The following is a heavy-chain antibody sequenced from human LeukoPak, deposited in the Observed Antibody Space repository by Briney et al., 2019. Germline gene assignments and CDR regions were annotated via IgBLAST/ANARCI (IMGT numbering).Heavy chain of an antibody. J-gene: IGHJ3*02. D-gene: IGHD4-17*01. Sequence: PSETLSLTCTVSGASISSGSYYWSWIRQPAGKGLEWIGRIYTSGSTTYNPSLKSRVTISVDTSKNQFSLKLASVTAADTAVYYCARHPTYAVDTFDIWDRGTMVTVSS. CDR1: GASISSGSYY. CDR3: ARHPTYAVDTFDI. CDR2: IYTSGST. V-gene: IGHV4-61*02.